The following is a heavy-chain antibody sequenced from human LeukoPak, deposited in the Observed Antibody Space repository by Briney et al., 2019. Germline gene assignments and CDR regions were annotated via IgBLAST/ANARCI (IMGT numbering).Heavy chain of an antibody. V-gene: IGHV1-69*01. J-gene: IGHJ4*02. Sequence: SVKVSCKASGGTFSSYAISWVRQAPGQGLEWMGGIIPIFGTANYAQKFQGRVTITADESTSTAYMELSSLRSEDTAVYYCARGDIAAAGTSTPADHWGQGTLVTVSS. CDR2: IIPIFGTA. D-gene: IGHD6-13*01. CDR1: GGTFSSYA. CDR3: ARGDIAAAGTSTPADH.